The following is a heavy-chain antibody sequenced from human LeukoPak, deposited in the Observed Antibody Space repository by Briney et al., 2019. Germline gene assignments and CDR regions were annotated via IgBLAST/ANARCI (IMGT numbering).Heavy chain of an antibody. CDR2: VYSSGSA. V-gene: IGHV4-59*11. CDR1: GGSISSHL. D-gene: IGHD3-10*01. Sequence: SETLSLTCTVSGGSISSHLWTWIRQPPGKGLEWIGYVYSSGSANYNPSLKSRVSMSIDTSKNQFSLELTSVTAADTAFYYCARDHGSWTYYWFDSGGQGILVTVS. J-gene: IGHJ5*01. CDR3: ARDHGSWTYYWFDS.